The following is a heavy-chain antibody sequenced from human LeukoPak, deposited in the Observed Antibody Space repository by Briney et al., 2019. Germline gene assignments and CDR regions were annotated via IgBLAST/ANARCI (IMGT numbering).Heavy chain of an antibody. D-gene: IGHD1-26*01. CDR3: ARWRLSGSSKFYYYYMDV. Sequence: GGSLRLSCAASGFTFSSYAMSWVRQAPGKGLEWVSAISGSGGSTYYADSVKGRFTISRDNAKNSLYLQMNSLRAEDTAVYYCARWRLSGSSKFYYYYMDVWGKGTTVTVSS. CDR2: ISGSGGST. CDR1: GFTFSSYA. J-gene: IGHJ6*03. V-gene: IGHV3-23*01.